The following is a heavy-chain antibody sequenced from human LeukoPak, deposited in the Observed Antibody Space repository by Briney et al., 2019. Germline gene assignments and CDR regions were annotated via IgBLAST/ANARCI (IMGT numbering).Heavy chain of an antibody. V-gene: IGHV3-30-3*01. CDR2: ISYDGTNQ. CDR1: RFSFSSYA. D-gene: IGHD3-16*01. Sequence: GGSLRLSCAASRFSFSSYAFHWVRQAPGKGLEWVAVISYDGTNQYYADSVKGRFTISRDNSKNTLYLQMNSLRAEDTSVYYCARDSRLSRWRGTSDYWGQGTLVTVSS. CDR3: ARDSRLSRWRGTSDY. J-gene: IGHJ4*02.